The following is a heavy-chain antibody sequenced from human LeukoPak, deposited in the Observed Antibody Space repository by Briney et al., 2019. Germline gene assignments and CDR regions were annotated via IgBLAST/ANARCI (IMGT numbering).Heavy chain of an antibody. Sequence: PSETLSLTCAVYGGSFSGYYWSWIRQPPGKGLEWIGEINHSGSTNYNPSLKSRVAISVDTSKNQFSLKLSSVTAADTAVYYCARERDDYNWNYGDRNGFDPWGQGTLVTVSS. D-gene: IGHD1-7*01. CDR2: INHSGST. CDR3: ARERDDYNWNYGDRNGFDP. V-gene: IGHV4-34*01. CDR1: GGSFSGYY. J-gene: IGHJ5*02.